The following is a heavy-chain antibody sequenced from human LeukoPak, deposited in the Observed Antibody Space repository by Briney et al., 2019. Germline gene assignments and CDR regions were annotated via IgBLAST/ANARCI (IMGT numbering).Heavy chain of an antibody. J-gene: IGHJ4*02. CDR2: IYSGGST. V-gene: IGHV3-53*01. CDR3: ARGRGVVVISYFDY. Sequence: GGSLRLSCAASGFTVSSNYMSWVRQAPGKGLEWVSVIYSGGSTYYADSVKGRFTISRDNSKNTLYLQMNSLRAEDTAVYYCARGRGVVVISYFDYWGQGTLVTVSS. D-gene: IGHD3-22*01. CDR1: GFTVSSNY.